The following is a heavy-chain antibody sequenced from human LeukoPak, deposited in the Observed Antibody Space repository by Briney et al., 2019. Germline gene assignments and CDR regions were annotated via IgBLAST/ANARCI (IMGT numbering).Heavy chain of an antibody. CDR2: INPNSGGT. CDR1: GYTFTGYY. CDR3: ARVGVEGASCYDY. J-gene: IGHJ4*02. Sequence: ASVKVSCKASGYTFTGYYMHWVRQAPGQGLEWMGWINPNSGGTNYAQKFQGRVTMTRDTSISTAYMELSRLRSDDTAVYYCARVGVEGASCYDYWGQGTLVTVSS. V-gene: IGHV1-2*02. D-gene: IGHD2-2*01.